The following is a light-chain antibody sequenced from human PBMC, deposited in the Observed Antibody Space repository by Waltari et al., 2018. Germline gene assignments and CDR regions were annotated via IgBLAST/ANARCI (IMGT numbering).Light chain of an antibody. CDR2: LGS. V-gene: IGKV2-28*01. J-gene: IGKJ4*01. Sequence: DIVMTQSPLSLPVTPGEPASISCRSSRSLLHSNGYNYLDWYLQRPGQSPKLLIYLGSTRASGVPDRFSGSGSGTDFTLKISRVEAEDVGVYYCMQALQAPLTFGGGTKVEIK. CDR3: MQALQAPLT. CDR1: RSLLHSNGYNY.